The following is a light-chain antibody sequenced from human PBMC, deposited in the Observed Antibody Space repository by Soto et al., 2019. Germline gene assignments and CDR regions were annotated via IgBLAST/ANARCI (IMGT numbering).Light chain of an antibody. CDR1: QSISRY. J-gene: IGKJ4*01. Sequence: DIQMTQSPSSLSASVGDRVTITCRASQSISRYLNWYQQKPGKAPKLLIYSASSLQSVVPPRFSGSGSGTDFTLTISSLQPEDFATYHCQQSYNTPLTFGGGTQVEI. CDR3: QQSYNTPLT. V-gene: IGKV1-39*01. CDR2: SAS.